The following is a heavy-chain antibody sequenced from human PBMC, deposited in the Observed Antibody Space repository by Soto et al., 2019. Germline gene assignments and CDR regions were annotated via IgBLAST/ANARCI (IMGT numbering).Heavy chain of an antibody. Sequence: QLQLQESGSGLVKPSQTLSLTCAVSGGSISSGGYSWSWIRQPPGKGLEWIGYIYHSGSTYYNPSLKSRVTIAVDRPRNQFSLKLSSVTAADTAVYCGAAGGGLPRYYWGQGTLVTVSS. CDR2: IYHSGST. J-gene: IGHJ4*02. V-gene: IGHV4-30-2*01. CDR3: AAGGGLPRYY. D-gene: IGHD5-12*01. CDR1: GGSISSGGYS.